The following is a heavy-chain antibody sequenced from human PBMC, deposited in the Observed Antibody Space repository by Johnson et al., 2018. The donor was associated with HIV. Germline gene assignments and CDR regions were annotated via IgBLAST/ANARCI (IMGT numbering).Heavy chain of an antibody. CDR2: INTGGST. CDR1: GFTVSSNY. J-gene: IGHJ3*02. V-gene: IGHV3-66*01. CDR3: ARDPFRDGFDI. Sequence: VQLVESGGGLVQPGGSLRLSCAASGFTVSSNYMSWVRQAPGKGLEWVSLINTGGSTYYADSVKGRFTISRDNSKNTLYLQMHSLRAEDTAVYYCARDPFRDGFDIWGQGKIVTVSS.